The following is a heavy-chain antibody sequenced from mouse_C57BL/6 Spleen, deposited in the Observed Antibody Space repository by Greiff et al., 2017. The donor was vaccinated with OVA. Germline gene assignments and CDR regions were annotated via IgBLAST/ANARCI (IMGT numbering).Heavy chain of an antibody. CDR3: ARGDSTFYAMDY. D-gene: IGHD5-5*01. CDR2: INPYNGDT. CDR1: GYSFTGYF. V-gene: IGHV1-20*01. Sequence: VQLQQSGPELVKPGDSVKISCKASGYSFTGYFMNWVMQSHGKSLEWIGRINPYNGDTFYNQKFKGNATLTVDKSSSTAHMELRSLTSEDSAVYYCARGDSTFYAMDYWGQGTSVTVSS. J-gene: IGHJ4*01.